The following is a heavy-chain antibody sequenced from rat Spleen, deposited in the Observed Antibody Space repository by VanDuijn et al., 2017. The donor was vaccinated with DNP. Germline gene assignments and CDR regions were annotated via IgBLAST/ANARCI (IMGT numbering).Heavy chain of an antibody. Sequence: QVQLKESGPGLVQPSQTLSLTCTVSGFSLTSYGVSWVRQPPGKGLEWIAAISSGGSTYYNSALKSRLSISRDTSKSQVFLKMNSLQTEDTAIYFCTRGDSRGAMDAWGQGTSVTVSS. J-gene: IGHJ4*01. CDR3: TRGDSRGAMDA. D-gene: IGHD1-2*01. CDR1: GFSLTSYG. V-gene: IGHV2S12*01. CDR2: ISSGGST.